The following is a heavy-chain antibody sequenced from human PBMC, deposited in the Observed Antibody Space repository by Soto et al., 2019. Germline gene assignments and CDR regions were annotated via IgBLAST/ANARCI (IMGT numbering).Heavy chain of an antibody. V-gene: IGHV4-4*07. J-gene: IGHJ6*02. Sequence: LSLTFTVSGAFMSNYYWTWIRQPAGTGLQWIGRIYPSVSTDYNPSLKSRVTMSVDTSRNQFSLRLRSVTAADTAVYYCAREDYYDSSHQPHYGMDVWGPGTTVTVS. CDR2: IYPSVST. CDR3: AREDYYDSSHQPHYGMDV. D-gene: IGHD3-22*01. CDR1: GAFMSNYY.